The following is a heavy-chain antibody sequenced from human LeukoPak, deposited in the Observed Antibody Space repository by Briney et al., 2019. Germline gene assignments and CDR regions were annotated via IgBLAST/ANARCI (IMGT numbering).Heavy chain of an antibody. CDR1: GLTFSSYA. Sequence: GGSLRLSCAASGLTFSSYAMSWVRQSPGKGLEWVSAISSSSGSIYYADSLKGRFTISRDNAKNSLYLQMDSLRAEDTAVYYCARDTTYCGGGCYSLTGYWGQGTLVTVSS. V-gene: IGHV3-21*01. CDR2: ISSSSGSI. D-gene: IGHD2-21*02. CDR3: ARDTTYCGGGCYSLTGY. J-gene: IGHJ4*02.